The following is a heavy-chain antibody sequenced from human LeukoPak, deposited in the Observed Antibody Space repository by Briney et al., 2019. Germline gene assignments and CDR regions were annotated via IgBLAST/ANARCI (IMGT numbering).Heavy chain of an antibody. D-gene: IGHD3-22*01. V-gene: IGHV1-2*02. CDR1: GYTFTGYY. CDR2: INPNSGGT. Sequence: ASVKVSCKASGYTFTGYYMHWVRQAPGQGLEWMGWINPNSGGTNYAQKFQGRVTMTRDTSISTAYMELSRLRSDDTAVYYCARESSDYYDSSGYQDYWGQGTLVTVSS. J-gene: IGHJ4*02. CDR3: ARESSDYYDSSGYQDY.